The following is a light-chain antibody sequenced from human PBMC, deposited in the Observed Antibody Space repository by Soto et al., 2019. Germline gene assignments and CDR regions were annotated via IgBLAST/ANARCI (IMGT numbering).Light chain of an antibody. Sequence: QSALTQPASVSGSPGQSITISRTGTSSDVGGYKYVSWYQHHPGKAPKLMIYEVSNRPSGVSNRFSGSKSGNTASLTISGLQAEDEADYYCMSYTDSTSLVFGTGTKVTVL. J-gene: IGLJ1*01. CDR2: EVS. CDR3: MSYTDSTSLV. CDR1: SSDVGGYKY. V-gene: IGLV2-14*01.